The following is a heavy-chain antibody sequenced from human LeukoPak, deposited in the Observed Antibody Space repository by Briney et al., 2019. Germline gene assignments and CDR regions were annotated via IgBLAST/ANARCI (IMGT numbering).Heavy chain of an antibody. CDR3: ASKRPGFGVVIITTRDYYYYYGMDV. Sequence: ASVKVSCKASGYTFTSYAMHWVRQAPGQGLEWMGGIIPIFGTANYAQKFQGRVTITADESTSTAYMELSSLRSEDTAVYYCASKRPGFGVVIITTRDYYYYYGMDVWGQGTTVTVSS. J-gene: IGHJ6*02. CDR1: GYTFTSYA. CDR2: IIPIFGTA. D-gene: IGHD3-3*01. V-gene: IGHV1-69*13.